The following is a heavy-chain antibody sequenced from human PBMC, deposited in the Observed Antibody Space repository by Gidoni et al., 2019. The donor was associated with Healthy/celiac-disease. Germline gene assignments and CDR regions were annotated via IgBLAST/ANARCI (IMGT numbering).Heavy chain of an antibody. CDR2: INHSGST. Sequence: QVQLQQWGAGLLKPSETLSLTCAVYGGSFSLYYWNWIRQPPGKGLEWIGEINHSGSTNYNPSLESRVTISVDTSKNQFSLRLSSVTAADTAVYYCARGKSDYIWGSYRFTTAFDIWGQGTMVTVSS. D-gene: IGHD3-16*02. V-gene: IGHV4-34*01. CDR1: GGSFSLYY. CDR3: ARGKSDYIWGSYRFTTAFDI. J-gene: IGHJ3*02.